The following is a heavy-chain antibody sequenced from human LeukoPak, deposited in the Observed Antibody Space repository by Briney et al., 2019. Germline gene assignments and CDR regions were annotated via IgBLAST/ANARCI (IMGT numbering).Heavy chain of an antibody. CDR2: IYYSGST. V-gene: IGHV4-59*08. J-gene: IGHJ6*02. CDR3: ARSTYYYGMDV. CDR1: GGSISSYY. Sequence: PSETLSLTCSVSGGSISSYYWSWIRRPPGKGLEWIGYIYYSGSTNYNPSLKSRVTISVDTSKNQFSLELSSVTAADTAVYYCARSTYYYGMDVWGQGTTVTVSS.